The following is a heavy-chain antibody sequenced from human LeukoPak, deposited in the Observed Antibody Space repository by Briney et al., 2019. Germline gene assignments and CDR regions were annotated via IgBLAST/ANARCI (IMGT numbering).Heavy chain of an antibody. CDR2: IAGSSVAAGRSST. Sequence: GGSLRLSCATSGFSFSSYSMSWVRQAPGKGLEWVSDIAGSSVAAGRSSTHSADSVTGRFTISRDNSKNTLYLQMNSLRADDTAVYYCAKTSTITNFPWENWFDSWGQGTLVTVSS. D-gene: IGHD3-3*01. V-gene: IGHV3-23*01. CDR1: GFSFSSYS. J-gene: IGHJ5*01. CDR3: AKTSTITNFPWENWFDS.